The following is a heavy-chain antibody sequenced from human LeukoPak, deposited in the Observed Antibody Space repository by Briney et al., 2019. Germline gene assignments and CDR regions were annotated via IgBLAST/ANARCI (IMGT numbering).Heavy chain of an antibody. D-gene: IGHD3-22*01. V-gene: IGHV5-51*01. CDR1: GYIFTNYW. CDR3: ARHYDSSGYFQYYFDY. Sequence: GESLKISCKGSGYIFTNYWIGWVRQMPGKGLEWMGIIYPGDSDTRYSPSFQGQVTISADKSISTAYLQWSSLKASDTGIYYCARHYDSSGYFQYYFDYWGQGTLVTVSS. CDR2: IYPGDSDT. J-gene: IGHJ4*02.